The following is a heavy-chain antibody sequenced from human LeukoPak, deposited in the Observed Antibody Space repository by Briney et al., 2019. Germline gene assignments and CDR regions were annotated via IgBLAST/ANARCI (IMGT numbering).Heavy chain of an antibody. CDR3: ARALGGSGYSSGRAEYFQH. J-gene: IGHJ1*01. V-gene: IGHV3-30-3*01. Sequence: GGSLRLSCAVSGFTFSSYAMHWVRQAPGKGLEWVAVISYDGSNKYYADSVKGRFTISRDNSKNTLYLQMNSLRAEDTAVYYCARALGGSGYSSGRAEYFQHWGQGTLVTVSS. CDR2: ISYDGSNK. D-gene: IGHD6-19*01. CDR1: GFTFSSYA.